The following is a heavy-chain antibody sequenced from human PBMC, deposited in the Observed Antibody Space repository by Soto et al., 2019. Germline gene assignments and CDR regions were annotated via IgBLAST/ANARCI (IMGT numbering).Heavy chain of an antibody. CDR1: GYTFTSYY. D-gene: IGHD2-15*01. J-gene: IGHJ4*02. CDR2: INPSGGST. V-gene: IGHV1-46*03. CDR3: ARRSLNCSGGSCYSGFDY. Sequence: GASVKVSCKASGYTFTSYYMHWVRQAPGQGLEWMGIINPSGGSTSYAQKFQGRVTMTRDTSTSTVYMELSSLRSEDTAVYYCARRSLNCSGGSCYSGFDYWGQGTLVTVSS.